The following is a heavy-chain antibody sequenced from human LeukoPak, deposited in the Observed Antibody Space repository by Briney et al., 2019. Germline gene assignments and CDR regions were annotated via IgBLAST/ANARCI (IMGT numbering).Heavy chain of an antibody. V-gene: IGHV4-61*02. J-gene: IGHJ4*02. D-gene: IGHD3-3*01. Sequence: SETLSLTCTVSGGSISSGSYYWSWLRQPAGTGLEWLGRIYTSGSTNYNPSLKSRVTISVDTSKNQFSLKLSSVTAADTAVYYCARGGNDFWSGYSDYWGQGTLVTVSS. CDR3: ARGGNDFWSGYSDY. CDR2: IYTSGST. CDR1: GGSISSGSYY.